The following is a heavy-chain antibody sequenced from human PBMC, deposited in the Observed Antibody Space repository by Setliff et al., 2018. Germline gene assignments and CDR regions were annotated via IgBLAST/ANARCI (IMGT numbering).Heavy chain of an antibody. CDR1: GFTFRKYW. D-gene: IGHD2-21*01. CDR3: AKDSLEVVIALHGMDV. J-gene: IGHJ6*02. V-gene: IGHV3-74*01. Sequence: PGGSLRLSCGASGFTFRKYWMYWVRQVPGKGLVWVSRISPDGTITNYADSVKGRFTISRDNPRSTLYLQMNSLTTEDTAVYCCAKDSLEVVIALHGMDVWGQGTTVTVSS. CDR2: ISPDGTIT.